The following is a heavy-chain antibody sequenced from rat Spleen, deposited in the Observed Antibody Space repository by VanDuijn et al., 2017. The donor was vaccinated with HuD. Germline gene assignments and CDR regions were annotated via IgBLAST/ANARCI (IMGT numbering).Heavy chain of an antibody. CDR2: IWGDGST. Sequence: QVQLKESGPGLAQPSQTLSLTCTVSGFSLISYAVNWIRQPPGKGLEWMGGIWGDGSTNYNSALKSRLSISRDTSKSQVFLKVSSLQTEDTAIYFCTSPFRWFAYWGQGTLVTVSS. CDR3: TSPFRWFAY. V-gene: IGHV2-13*01. CDR1: GFSLISYA. J-gene: IGHJ3*01.